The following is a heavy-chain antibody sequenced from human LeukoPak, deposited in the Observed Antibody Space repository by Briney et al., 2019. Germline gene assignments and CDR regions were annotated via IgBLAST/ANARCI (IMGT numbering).Heavy chain of an antibody. V-gene: IGHV3-21*01. Sequence: PGGSLRLSCATSGFTFSSYSMTWVRQAPGKRLDWVSSINSYSSDIYYADSVKGRSTISRDNAKNPLYLQMNSLRAEDTAVYYCAREGGIAVAGTPVVGFRTYDFDYWGRGTLVSVSS. CDR2: INSYSSDI. D-gene: IGHD6-19*01. J-gene: IGHJ4*02. CDR3: AREGGIAVAGTPVVGFRTYDFDY. CDR1: GFTFSSYS.